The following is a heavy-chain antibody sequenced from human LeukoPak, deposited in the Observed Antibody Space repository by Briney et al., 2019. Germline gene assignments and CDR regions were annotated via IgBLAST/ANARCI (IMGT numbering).Heavy chain of an antibody. CDR3: ARSEYQLPHYYYYYGMDV. D-gene: IGHD2-2*01. V-gene: IGHV4-31*03. J-gene: IGHJ6*02. CDR2: IYYSGSI. CDR1: GGSISSGGYY. Sequence: SQTLSLTCTVSGGSISSGGYYWSWIRQHPGKGLEWIGYIYYSGSIYYNPSLKSRVTISVDTSKNQFSLKLSSVTAADTAVYYCARSEYQLPHYYYYYGMDVWGQGTTVTVSS.